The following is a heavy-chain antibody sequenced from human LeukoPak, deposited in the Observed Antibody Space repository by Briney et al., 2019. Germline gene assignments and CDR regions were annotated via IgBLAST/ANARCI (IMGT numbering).Heavy chain of an antibody. Sequence: GGSLRLSCVGSGSTFNGHWLTWVRQAPGRGLEWVASIKEDGRQTHYVDSVKGRFIISRDNSKKSLYLQMNSLRIEDTAVYYCAREWYDYGGDSEGYWGQGTLVTVSS. J-gene: IGHJ4*02. CDR1: GSTFNGHW. D-gene: IGHD4-23*01. V-gene: IGHV3-7*01. CDR3: AREWYDYGGDSEGY. CDR2: IKEDGRQT.